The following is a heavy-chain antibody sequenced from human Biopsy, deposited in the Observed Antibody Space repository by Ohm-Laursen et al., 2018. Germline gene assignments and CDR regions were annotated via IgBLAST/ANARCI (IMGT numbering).Heavy chain of an antibody. Sequence: GTLSLTCAVSGDSINNYYWSWIRQPAGKGLEWIGRIYTSGSPNYNLSLKSRVTMSVDTSKNQFSLNLRSVTAADTAVYYCARGTGRYYVYGAFDIWGQGTVVTVSS. CDR3: ARGTGRYYVYGAFDI. CDR1: GDSINNYY. CDR2: IYTSGSP. D-gene: IGHD1-26*01. V-gene: IGHV4-4*07. J-gene: IGHJ3*02.